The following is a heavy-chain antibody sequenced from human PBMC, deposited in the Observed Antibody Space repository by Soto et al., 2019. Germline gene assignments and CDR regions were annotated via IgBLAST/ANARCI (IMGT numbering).Heavy chain of an antibody. CDR3: ARATGADKEDY. D-gene: IGHD3-10*01. CDR2: INEDGSEK. J-gene: IGHJ4*02. Sequence: EVQLVESGGGLVQPGGSLRLSCAASGFTFSSYWMSWVRQAPGRGLEWVCNINEDGSEKYYVDSVNGRFTVSRDNAKNSHYLQMNSLRAEDTAVYYCARATGADKEDYWGQGTLVTVSS. CDR1: GFTFSSYW. V-gene: IGHV3-7*04.